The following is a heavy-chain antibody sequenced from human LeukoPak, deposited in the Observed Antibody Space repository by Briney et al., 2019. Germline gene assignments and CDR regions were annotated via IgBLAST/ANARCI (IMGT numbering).Heavy chain of an antibody. CDR1: GDSVSNNTAT. CDR3: VRDSDDYYWALDF. CDR2: TYYRSRWGN. Sequence: SQTLSLTCAISGDSVSNNTATWNGVRQSPSRGLEWLGRTYYRSRWGNDYAISVKSRITIKPDTSRNRFSLQLNSVTPEDTAVYYCVRDSDDYYWALDFWGQGTPVTVSS. V-gene: IGHV6-1*01. J-gene: IGHJ4*02. D-gene: IGHD3-10*01.